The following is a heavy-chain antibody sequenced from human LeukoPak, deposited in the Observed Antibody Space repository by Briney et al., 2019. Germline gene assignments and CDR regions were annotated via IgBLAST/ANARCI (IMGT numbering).Heavy chain of an antibody. V-gene: IGHV4-4*07. J-gene: IGHJ5*02. Sequence: SETLSLTCTVSGGSISTFYWSWIRQPAGKGLEWIGRVFTSGSTNYNPSLKSRVTISVDTSKNQFSLKLSSVTAADTAVYYCARGGYYGSGNDFRFDPWGQGTLVTVSS. CDR2: VFTSGST. CDR3: ARGGYYGSGNDFRFDP. CDR1: GGSISTFY. D-gene: IGHD3-10*01.